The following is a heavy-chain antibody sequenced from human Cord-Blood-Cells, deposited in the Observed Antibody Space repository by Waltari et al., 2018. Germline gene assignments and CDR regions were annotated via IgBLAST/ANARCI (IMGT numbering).Heavy chain of an antibody. V-gene: IGHV4-34*01. J-gene: IGHJ3*02. D-gene: IGHD3-10*01. Sequence: QVQLQQWGAGLLKPSETLSLTCAVYGGSFSGYYWSWIRQPPGKGLEWSGEINHSGSPNYNPSLKRGVPISVDTSKNQFSLKRSSVTAADTAVYYCAGPYGSGSSYAFDIWGQGTMVTVSS. CDR1: GGSFSGYY. CDR2: INHSGSP. CDR3: AGPYGSGSSYAFDI.